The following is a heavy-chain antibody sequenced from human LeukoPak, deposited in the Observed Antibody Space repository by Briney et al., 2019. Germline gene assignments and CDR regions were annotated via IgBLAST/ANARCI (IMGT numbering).Heavy chain of an antibody. CDR2: ISSSSSYT. CDR3: ARDLLSGDCLDY. D-gene: IGHD2-21*02. Sequence: GGSLRLSCAASGFTFSGYYMSWIRQAPGKGLEWVSYISSSSSYTNYADSVKGRFTISRDNAKNSLYLQMNSLRAEDTAVYYCARDLLSGDCLDYWGQGTLVTVSS. CDR1: GFTFSGYY. V-gene: IGHV3-11*06. J-gene: IGHJ4*02.